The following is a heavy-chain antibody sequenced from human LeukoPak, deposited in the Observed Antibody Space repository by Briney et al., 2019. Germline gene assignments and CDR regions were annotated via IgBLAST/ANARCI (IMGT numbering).Heavy chain of an antibody. CDR1: GGSISSYY. CDR3: ARQHTYYYGSPAWFDP. Sequence: PSETLSLTCTVSGGSISSYYWSWIRQPPGKGLEWIAYIYYSGSTNYNPSLKSRVTISVDTSKNQFSLKLSSVTAADTAVYYCARQHTYYYGSPAWFDPWGQGTLVTVSS. J-gene: IGHJ5*02. V-gene: IGHV4-59*08. CDR2: IYYSGST. D-gene: IGHD3-10*01.